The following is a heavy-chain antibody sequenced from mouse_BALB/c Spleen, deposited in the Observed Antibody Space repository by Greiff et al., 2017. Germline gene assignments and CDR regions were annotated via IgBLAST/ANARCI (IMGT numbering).Heavy chain of an antibody. V-gene: IGHV5-12-2*01. CDR3: ARQEAYYGNFFAY. Sequence: EVQGVESGGGLVQPGGSLKLSCAASGFTFSSYTMSWVRQTPEKRLEWVAYISNGGGSTYYPDTVKGRFTISRDNAKNTLYLQMSSLKSEDTAMYYCARQEAYYGNFFAYWGQGTLVTVSA. CDR1: GFTFSSYT. CDR2: ISNGGGST. D-gene: IGHD2-10*01. J-gene: IGHJ3*01.